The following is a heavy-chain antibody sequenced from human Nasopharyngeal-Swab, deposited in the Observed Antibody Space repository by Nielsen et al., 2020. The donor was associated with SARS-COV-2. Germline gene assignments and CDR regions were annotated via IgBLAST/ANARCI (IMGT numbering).Heavy chain of an antibody. D-gene: IGHD6-19*01. Sequence: SETLSLTCTVSGGSISSSSYYWGWIRQPPGKGLEWIGSIYYSGSTYYNPSLKSRVTISVGTSKNQFSLKLSSVTAADTAVYYCARHVEYSSGWYYYYGMDVWGQGTTVTVSS. CDR1: GGSISSSSYY. CDR3: ARHVEYSSGWYYYYGMDV. J-gene: IGHJ6*02. V-gene: IGHV4-39*01. CDR2: IYYSGST.